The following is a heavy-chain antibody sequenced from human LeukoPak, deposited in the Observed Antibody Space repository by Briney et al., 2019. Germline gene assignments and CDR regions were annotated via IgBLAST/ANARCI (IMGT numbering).Heavy chain of an antibody. Sequence: GGSLRLSCAASGFTFSSYAMSWVRQAPGKGLEWVSAISGSGGSTYYADSVKGRFTISRDNAKNSLYLQMNSLRDEDTAVYYCARAPDAGVVPGHWGQGTLVTVSS. V-gene: IGHV3-23*01. CDR3: ARAPDAGVVPGH. CDR2: ISGSGGST. CDR1: GFTFSSYA. J-gene: IGHJ4*02. D-gene: IGHD2-2*01.